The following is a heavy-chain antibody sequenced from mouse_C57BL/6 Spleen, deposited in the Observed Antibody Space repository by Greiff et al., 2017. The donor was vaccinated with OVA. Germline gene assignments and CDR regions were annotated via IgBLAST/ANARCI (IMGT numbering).Heavy chain of an antibody. CDR1: GFTFRDYG. CDR3: ARGDGDFGNYFDY. V-gene: IGHV5-17*01. CDR2: ISSGSSTI. Sequence: EVQVVESGGGLVKPGGSLKLSCAASGFTFRDYGMHWVRQAPAKGLEWVAYISSGSSTIYSAATVKGRFTISRDNAKNTLFLQMTSLRSEDTAMYYCARGDGDFGNYFDYWGQGTTLTVSS. D-gene: IGHD2-13*01. J-gene: IGHJ2*01.